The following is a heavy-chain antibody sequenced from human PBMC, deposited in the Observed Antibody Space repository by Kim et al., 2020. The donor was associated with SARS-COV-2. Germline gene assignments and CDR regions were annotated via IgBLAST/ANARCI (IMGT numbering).Heavy chain of an antibody. CDR2: IHYSGST. V-gene: IGHV4-61*01. CDR1: GGSVSSGSYY. CDR3: AREDSGSYYYGMDV. D-gene: IGHD1-26*01. J-gene: IGHJ6*02. Sequence: SETLSLTCTVSGGSVSSGSYYWSWIRQPPGKGLEWIGYIHYSGSTNYNPSLKSRVTISIDTSKNQFSLKLSSVTAADTAVYYCAREDSGSYYYGMDVWGQGTTVTVSS.